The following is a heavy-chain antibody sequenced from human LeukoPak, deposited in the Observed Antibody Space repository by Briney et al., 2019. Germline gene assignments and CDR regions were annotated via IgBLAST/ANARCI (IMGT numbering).Heavy chain of an antibody. CDR3: ARALLVGTTRGYYFDS. V-gene: IGHV3-21*01. J-gene: IGHJ4*02. CDR2: ITSNSVYI. CDR1: GFTFSSYS. Sequence: MTGGSLRLSCAASGFTFSSYSMNWVRQAPGKGLEWVSSITSNSVYIYYADSVKGRFTISRDNAKNSLYLQMNSLRAEDTAVYYCARALLVGTTRGYYFDSWGQGTLVTVSS. D-gene: IGHD1-26*01.